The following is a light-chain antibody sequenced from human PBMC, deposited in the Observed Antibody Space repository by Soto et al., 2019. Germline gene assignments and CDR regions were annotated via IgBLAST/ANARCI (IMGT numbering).Light chain of an antibody. CDR2: EIN. CDR1: SSDVGAYDY. CDR3: SSFAGSNNFPYV. V-gene: IGLV2-8*01. Sequence: QSALTQPPSASGSPGQSVTISCTGTSSDVGAYDYVSWYQQHPGKAPILMIYEINKRPSGVPDRFSGSKSGNTASLTVSGLQAEEEADYYCSSFAGSNNFPYVFGSGTKLTVL. J-gene: IGLJ1*01.